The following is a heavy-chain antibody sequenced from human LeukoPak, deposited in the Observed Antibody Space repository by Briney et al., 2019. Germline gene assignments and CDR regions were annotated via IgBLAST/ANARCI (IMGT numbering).Heavy chain of an antibody. Sequence: ASVKVSCKASGYTFTSYYMHWVRQAPGQGLEWMGIINPSGGSTSYAQKFQGRVTMTRDTSTSTVYMELSSLRSEDTAVYYCARESLSGSYYHYYGMDVWGQGTTVTVSS. CDR1: GYTFTSYY. V-gene: IGHV1-46*01. CDR2: INPSGGST. J-gene: IGHJ6*02. CDR3: ARESLSGSYYHYYGMDV. D-gene: IGHD1-26*01.